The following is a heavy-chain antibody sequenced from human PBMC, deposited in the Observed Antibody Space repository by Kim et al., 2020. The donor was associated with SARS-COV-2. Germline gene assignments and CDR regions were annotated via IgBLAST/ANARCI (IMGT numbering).Heavy chain of an antibody. J-gene: IGHJ4*02. CDR1: GFTFSSYA. CDR3: AKDREVRGVIMNFDY. V-gene: IGHV3-23*01. CDR2: ISGSGSST. D-gene: IGHD3-10*01. Sequence: GGSLRLSCAASGFTFSSYAMSWVRQAPGKGLEWVSAISGSGSSTYYADSVKGRFTISRDNSKNTLYLQMNSLRAEDTAVYYCAKDREVRGVIMNFDYWGQGTLVTVSS.